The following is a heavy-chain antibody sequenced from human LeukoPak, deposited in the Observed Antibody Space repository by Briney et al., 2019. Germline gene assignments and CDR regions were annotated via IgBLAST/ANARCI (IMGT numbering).Heavy chain of an antibody. CDR1: GVSFSDYA. CDR2: ISGSGGST. CDR3: VKGGQRYDFWGFDY. V-gene: IGHV3-23*01. Sequence: GGSLRLSCAVSGVSFSDYAMNWVRLAPGTGLQWVSSISGSGGSTYYADSVTGRVPISRDKSKYTLSLQMNSLRAEDTALYYCVKGGQRYDFWGFDYWGQGTVVTVSS. D-gene: IGHD3-3*01. J-gene: IGHJ4*02.